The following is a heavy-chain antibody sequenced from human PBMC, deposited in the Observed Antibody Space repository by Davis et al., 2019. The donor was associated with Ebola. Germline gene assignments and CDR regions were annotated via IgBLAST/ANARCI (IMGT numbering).Heavy chain of an antibody. Sequence: PGGSLRLSCAASGSTSSSHSMIWVRQAPGKGLEWVANIHQGGREKYYVDSVKGRFTISKDNAKNSLYLQMNSLRAEDTAVYYCARDLSWYHAFDVWGQGTMVTVSS. D-gene: IGHD6-13*01. J-gene: IGHJ3*01. CDR1: GSTSSSHS. V-gene: IGHV3-7*03. CDR2: IHQGGREK. CDR3: ARDLSWYHAFDV.